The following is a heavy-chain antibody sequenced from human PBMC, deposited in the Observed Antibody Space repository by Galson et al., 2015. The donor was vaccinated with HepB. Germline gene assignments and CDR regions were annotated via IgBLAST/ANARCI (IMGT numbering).Heavy chain of an antibody. CDR3: ATTAADYYYYMDV. J-gene: IGHJ6*03. CDR2: INPSGGST. Sequence: SVKVSCKASGYTFTSYYMHWVRQAPGQGLEWMGIINPSGGSTSYAQKFQGRVTMTRDTSTSTVYMELSSLRSEDTAVYYCATTAADYYYYMDVWGKGTTVTVSS. V-gene: IGHV1-46*01. CDR1: GYTFTSYY. D-gene: IGHD6-13*01.